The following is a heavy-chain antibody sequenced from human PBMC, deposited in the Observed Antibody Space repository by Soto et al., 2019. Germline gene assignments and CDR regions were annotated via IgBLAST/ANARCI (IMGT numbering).Heavy chain of an antibody. D-gene: IGHD3-9*01. Sequence: SETLSLTCTVSGGSMSTYYWSWIRQSPGKGLEWIGYIYYNGNTNYNPSLKSRVTISVDTSKNQFSLKVTSVTAADTAVYFCARGRDWLIPYYFDYWGQGTLVTVSS. CDR3: ARGRDWLIPYYFDY. J-gene: IGHJ4*02. CDR1: GGSMSTYY. CDR2: IYYNGNT. V-gene: IGHV4-59*01.